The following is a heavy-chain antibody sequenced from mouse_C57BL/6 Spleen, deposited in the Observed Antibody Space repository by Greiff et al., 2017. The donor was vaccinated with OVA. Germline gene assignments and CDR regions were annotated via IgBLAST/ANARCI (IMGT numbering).Heavy chain of an antibody. CDR1: GYTFTSYW. Sequence: VQLQQPGAELVMPGASVKLSCKASGYTFTSYWMHWVKQRPGQGLEWIGEIDPSDSYTNYNQKFKGKSTLTVDKSSSTAYMQLSSLTSEDSAVYYCARGFDITTVNAYWGHGTLVTVAA. J-gene: IGHJ3*01. V-gene: IGHV1-69*01. CDR3: ARGFDITTVNAY. CDR2: IDPSDSYT. D-gene: IGHD1-1*01.